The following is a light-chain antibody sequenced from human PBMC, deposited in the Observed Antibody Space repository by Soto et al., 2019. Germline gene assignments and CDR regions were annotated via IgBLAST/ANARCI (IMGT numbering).Light chain of an antibody. Sequence: QSALTQPRSVSGSPGQSVTISCTGTSSDIGGYNYVSWYQQHPGKAPKLMIYDVSKRPSGVPDRFSGSKSGNTASLTVSGLQAEDEADYYCSSYAGSNYVFGTGTKVTVL. J-gene: IGLJ1*01. V-gene: IGLV2-11*01. CDR2: DVS. CDR1: SSDIGGYNY. CDR3: SSYAGSNYV.